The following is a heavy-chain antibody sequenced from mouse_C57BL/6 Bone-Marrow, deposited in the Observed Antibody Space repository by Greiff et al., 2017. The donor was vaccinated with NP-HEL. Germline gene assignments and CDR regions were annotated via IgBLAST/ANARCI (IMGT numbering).Heavy chain of an antibody. Sequence: EVQLQESGPVLVKPGASVKMSCKASGYTFTDYYMNWVKQSHGKSLEWIGVINPYNGGTSYNQKFKGKATLTVDKSSSTAYMELNSLTSEDSAVYYCARRERGFYYDYLYAMDYWGQGTSVTVSS. J-gene: IGHJ4*01. V-gene: IGHV1-19*01. CDR2: INPYNGGT. CDR1: GYTFTDYY. CDR3: ARRERGFYYDYLYAMDY. D-gene: IGHD2-4*01.